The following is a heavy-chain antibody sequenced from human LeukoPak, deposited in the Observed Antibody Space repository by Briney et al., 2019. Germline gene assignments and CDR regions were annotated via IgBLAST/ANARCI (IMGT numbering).Heavy chain of an antibody. CDR2: ITPFNGNT. CDR3: ANGDYVKLDY. Sequence: ASVKVSCKASGYTFTSYGISWVRQAPGQGLEWMGWITPFNGNTNYAQKFQDRVTITRDRSMSTAYMELGSLRSEDTAIYYCANGDYVKLDYWGQGTLVTVSS. V-gene: IGHV1-45*02. CDR1: GYTFTSYG. D-gene: IGHD4-17*01. J-gene: IGHJ4*02.